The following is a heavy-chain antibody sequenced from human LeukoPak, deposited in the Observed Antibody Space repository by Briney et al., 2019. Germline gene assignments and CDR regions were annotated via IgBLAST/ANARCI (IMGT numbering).Heavy chain of an antibody. V-gene: IGHV3-21*01. CDR3: TRDPRHFDS. Sequence: GGSLRLSCAASGFTFSTYGMNWVRQAPGKGLEWVSDVGPTGTQTYYAESVKGRFTISRDNAKNSLYLQMSSLRVEDTAVYYCTRDPRHFDSCGQGTLVTVSS. D-gene: IGHD6-6*01. J-gene: IGHJ5*01. CDR2: VGPTGTQT. CDR1: GFTFSTYG.